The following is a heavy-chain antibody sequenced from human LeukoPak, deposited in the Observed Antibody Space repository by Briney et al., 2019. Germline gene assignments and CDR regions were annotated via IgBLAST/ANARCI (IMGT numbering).Heavy chain of an antibody. D-gene: IGHD5-12*01. CDR2: INPNSGGT. V-gene: IGHV1-2*02. CDR1: GYTFSAFY. CDR3: ARAIRGGYDHVDY. Sequence: ASVKVSCKASGYTFSAFYKHWVRQAPGQGLEWMGWINPNSGGTNYAQKFQGRVTMTRDTSISTAYMELSRLRSDDTAVYYCARAIRGGYDHVDYWGQGTLVTVSS. J-gene: IGHJ4*02.